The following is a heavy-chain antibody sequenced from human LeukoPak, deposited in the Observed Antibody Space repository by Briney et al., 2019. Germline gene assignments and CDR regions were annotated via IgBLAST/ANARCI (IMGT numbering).Heavy chain of an antibody. CDR1: GYIFTSYY. D-gene: IGHD2-15*01. V-gene: IGHV1-46*01. Sequence: EASVKVSCKASGYIFTSYYIHWVRQAPGQGLEWMGRIDPRGGSTSYPQRFQGRVTMTRDTSTTTVYMELSSLRSDDTAVYYCARGPIRGGYNWFDPWGQGTLVTVSS. J-gene: IGHJ5*02. CDR2: IDPRGGST. CDR3: ARGPIRGGYNWFDP.